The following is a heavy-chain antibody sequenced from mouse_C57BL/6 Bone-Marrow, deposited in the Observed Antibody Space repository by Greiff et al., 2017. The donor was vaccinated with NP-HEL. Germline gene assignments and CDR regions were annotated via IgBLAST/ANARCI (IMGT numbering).Heavy chain of an antibody. J-gene: IGHJ2*01. V-gene: IGHV1-19*01. CDR2: INPYNGGT. CDR3: ARTLPYFDY. D-gene: IGHD5-5*01. Sequence: VQLKESGPVLVKPGASVKMSCKASGYTFTDYYMNWVKQSHGKSLEWIGVINPYNGGTSYNQKFKGKATLTVDKSSSTAYMELNSLTSEDSAVYYCARTLPYFDYWGQGTTLTVSS. CDR1: GYTFTDYY.